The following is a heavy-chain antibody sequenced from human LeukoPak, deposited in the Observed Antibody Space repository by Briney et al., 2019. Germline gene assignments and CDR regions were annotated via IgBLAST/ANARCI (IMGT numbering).Heavy chain of an antibody. CDR1: GFTFSSYG. V-gene: IGHV3-30*02. CDR2: IRYDGSNK. D-gene: IGHD3-3*01. J-gene: IGHJ4*02. CDR3: AKGRCVLEWSPSPFDY. Sequence: GGSLRLSCAASGFTFSSYGMHWVRQAPGKGLEWVAFIRYDGSNKYYADSVKGRFTISRDNSKNTLYLQMNSLRAEDTAVYYCAKGRCVLEWSPSPFDYWGQGTLVTVSS.